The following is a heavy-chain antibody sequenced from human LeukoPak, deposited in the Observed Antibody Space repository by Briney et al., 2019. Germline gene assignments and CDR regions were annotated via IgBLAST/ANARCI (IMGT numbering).Heavy chain of an antibody. CDR3: ARDSNRYCSGGSCYLGDY. CDR2: ISYDGSNK. CDR1: GFTFSSYA. Sequence: GGSLRLSCAASGFTFSSYAMHWVRQAPGKGLEWVAVISYDGSNKYYADSVKGRFTISRDNSKNTLYLQMNSLRAEDTAVYYCARDSNRYCSGGSCYLGDYWGQGTLVTVSS. J-gene: IGHJ4*02. D-gene: IGHD2-15*01. V-gene: IGHV3-30*04.